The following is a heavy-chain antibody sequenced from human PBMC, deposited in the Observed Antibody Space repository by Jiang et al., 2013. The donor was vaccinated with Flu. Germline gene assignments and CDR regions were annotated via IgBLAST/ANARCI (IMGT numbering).Heavy chain of an antibody. CDR1: GGSISSSTYY. Sequence: GSGLVKPSETLSLTCTVSGGSISSSTYYWGWIRQPPGKGLEWIGSVYYSGTTYYNPSLTSRVTISADMSKNQFSLKLTSVTAADTAVYFCVREGREMVPVRLGANPFDIWGQGTMVTVSS. CDR2: VYYSGTT. V-gene: IGHV4-39*07. D-gene: IGHD5-24*01. CDR3: VREGREMVPVRLGANPFDI. J-gene: IGHJ3*02.